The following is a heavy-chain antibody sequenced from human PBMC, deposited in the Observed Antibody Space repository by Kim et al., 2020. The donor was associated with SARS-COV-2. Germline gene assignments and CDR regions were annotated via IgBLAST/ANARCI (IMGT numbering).Heavy chain of an antibody. Sequence: GGSLRLSCAASGFTFSSYSMNWVRQAPGKGLEWVSYISSSSSTIYYADSVKGRFTISRDNAKNSLYLQMNSLRDEDTAVYYCATDDYGDYVGYFDYWGQGTLVTVSS. D-gene: IGHD4-17*01. CDR1: GFTFSSYS. V-gene: IGHV3-48*02. J-gene: IGHJ4*02. CDR3: ATDDYGDYVGYFDY. CDR2: ISSSSSTI.